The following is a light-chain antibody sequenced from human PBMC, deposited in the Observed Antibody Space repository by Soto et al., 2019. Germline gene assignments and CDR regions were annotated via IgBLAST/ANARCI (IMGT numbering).Light chain of an antibody. Sequence: ETVLTQSPATLSLSPGERATLSCRASQSLNSYLVWYQQKPGQAPRLLIYDASNRATGIPARFSGSGSGTEFTLTISSLLSEDFALYYCQQYNLWPLTFGGGTRWIS. CDR1: QSLNSY. J-gene: IGKJ4*01. CDR3: QQYNLWPLT. CDR2: DAS. V-gene: IGKV3-11*01.